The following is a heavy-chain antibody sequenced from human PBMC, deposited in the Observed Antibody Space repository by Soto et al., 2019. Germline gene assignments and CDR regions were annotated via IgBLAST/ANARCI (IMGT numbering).Heavy chain of an antibody. J-gene: IGHJ4*02. CDR1: GGSINSYW. Sequence: ETLSLTCSVSGGSINSYWWSWIRQPAGKGLEWIGRVYSSGTTDYNPSLNSRATMSVETSKNQFSLKLSSVTAADTAVYYCARDIGSYAYGEGYWGQGIQVTVSS. CDR3: ARDIGSYAYGEGY. D-gene: IGHD3-10*01. V-gene: IGHV4-4*07. CDR2: VYSSGTT.